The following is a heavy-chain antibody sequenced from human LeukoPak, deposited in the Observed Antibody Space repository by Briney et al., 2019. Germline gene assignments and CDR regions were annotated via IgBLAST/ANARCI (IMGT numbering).Heavy chain of an antibody. V-gene: IGHV1-8*01. Sequence: GASVTVSCKASGYTFTSYDMNRVRQATGQGLEWMGWMKPKSGNTGYAQKLQGRGTTTRNTTTSTAYMELSSLRSEDTAVYYCARCQRVRRVIWYYFDYWGQGTLVTVSS. D-gene: IGHD3-10*01. CDR3: ARCQRVRRVIWYYFDY. CDR2: MKPKSGNT. CDR1: GYTFTSYD. J-gene: IGHJ4*02.